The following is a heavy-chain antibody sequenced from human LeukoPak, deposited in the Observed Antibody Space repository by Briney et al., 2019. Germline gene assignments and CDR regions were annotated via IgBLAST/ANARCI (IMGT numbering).Heavy chain of an antibody. V-gene: IGHV1-46*01. D-gene: IGHD6-13*01. CDR3: AREIAAAGPWFDP. CDR1: GYTFTSYY. Sequence: GASVKVSCKASGYTFTSYYMHWVRQAPGQGLEWMGIINPSGGSTSYAQKFQGRVTMTRDTSTSTIYMELSSLRSEDTAVYYCAREIAAAGPWFDPWGQGTLVTVSS. J-gene: IGHJ5*02. CDR2: INPSGGST.